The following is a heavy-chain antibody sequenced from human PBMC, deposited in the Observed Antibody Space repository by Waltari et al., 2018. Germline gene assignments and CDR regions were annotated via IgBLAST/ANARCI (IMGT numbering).Heavy chain of an antibody. Sequence: QLQLQQWGAGVLQPSETLSLTCAVYGGSLSSYYWGWIRQPPGEGLEWIGEINHAGYTNYNPSLRRRVTLLVDTSKSQFSLKLNSVTAADTAVYYCVRLEDCTGPGGNCYSGDSFAMDVWGQGTTVTVSS. CDR1: GGSLSSYY. CDR3: VRLEDCTGPGGNCYSGDSFAMDV. CDR2: INHAGYT. V-gene: IGHV4-34*02. J-gene: IGHJ6*02. D-gene: IGHD2-8*02.